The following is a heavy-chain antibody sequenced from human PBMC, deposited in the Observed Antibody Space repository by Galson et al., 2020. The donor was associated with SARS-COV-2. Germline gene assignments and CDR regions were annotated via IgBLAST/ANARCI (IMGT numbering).Heavy chain of an antibody. CDR2: ISYDGSNE. CDR1: GFTFSSYG. D-gene: IGHD6-13*01. J-gene: IGHJ4*02. Sequence: GESLKISCAAAGFTFSSYGMHWVRQAPGKGLEWVAVISYDGSNEYFANSVKGRFTISRDNSMNTLYLQMSSLRLDDTAVYYCARDQGIAAAGSDYWGQGTLVTVSS. V-gene: IGHV3-30*03. CDR3: ARDQGIAAAGSDY.